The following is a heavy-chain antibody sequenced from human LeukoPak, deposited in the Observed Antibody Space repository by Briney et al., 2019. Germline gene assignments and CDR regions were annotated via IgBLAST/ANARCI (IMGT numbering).Heavy chain of an antibody. CDR1: GGSICSGSYY. J-gene: IGHJ4*02. CDR3: ARVLMVRGVIITEE. Sequence: PSETLSLTCTVSGGSICSGSYYWSWIRQPAGKGLEWIGRIYTSGSTNYNPSLKSRVTISVDTSKNQFSLKLSSVTASDTAVYYCARVLMVRGVIITEEWGQGTLVTVSS. V-gene: IGHV4-61*02. D-gene: IGHD3-10*01. CDR2: IYTSGST.